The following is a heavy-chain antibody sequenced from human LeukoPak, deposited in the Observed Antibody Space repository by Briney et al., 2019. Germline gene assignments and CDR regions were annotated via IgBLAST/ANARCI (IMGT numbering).Heavy chain of an antibody. V-gene: IGHV4-38-2*02. Sequence: PSETLSLTCTVSGYSISSGYYWGWIRQPPGKGLEWIGSIYHSGSTYYNPSLKSRVTISVDTSKNQFSLKLSSVTAADTAVYYCARVFEWVGIAAAILRSNWFDPWGQGTLVTVSS. J-gene: IGHJ5*02. D-gene: IGHD6-13*01. CDR1: GYSISSGYY. CDR3: ARVFEWVGIAAAILRSNWFDP. CDR2: IYHSGST.